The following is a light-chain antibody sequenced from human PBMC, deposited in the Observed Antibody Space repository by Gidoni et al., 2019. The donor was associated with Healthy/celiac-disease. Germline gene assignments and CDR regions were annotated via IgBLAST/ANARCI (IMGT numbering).Light chain of an antibody. J-gene: IGKJ2*01. Sequence: IVMPQSPDSLAVSLGARATINCKSSQSVLYSSNNKNYLAWYQQKPGQPPKLLIYWASTRESGVPDRFSGSGSGTDFTLAISSLQAEDVAVYYCQQYYSTPYTFGQGTKVEIK. V-gene: IGKV4-1*01. CDR2: WAS. CDR3: QQYYSTPYT. CDR1: QSVLYSSNNKNY.